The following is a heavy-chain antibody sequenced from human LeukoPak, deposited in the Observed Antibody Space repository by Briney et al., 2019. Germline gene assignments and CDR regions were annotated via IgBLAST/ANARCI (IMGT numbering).Heavy chain of an antibody. D-gene: IGHD4-17*01. CDR1: GFTFSDYY. V-gene: IGHV3-11*06. J-gene: IGHJ4*02. CDR3: ARAPPYGDYGLFDY. CDR2: ISSSSSYT. Sequence: KPGGSLRLSCAASGFTFSDYYMSWIRQAPGKWLEWVSYISSSSSYTNYADSVKGRFTISRDNAKNSLYLQMNSLRAEDTAVYYCARAPPYGDYGLFDYWGQGTLVTVSS.